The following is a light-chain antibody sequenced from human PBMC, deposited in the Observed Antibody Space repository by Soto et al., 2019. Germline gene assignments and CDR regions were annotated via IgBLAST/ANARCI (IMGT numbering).Light chain of an antibody. CDR1: QSVNSRY. J-gene: IGKJ5*01. CDR2: EAS. Sequence: DTVFTQSPGPLSFSPVERATPSCRARQSVNSRYIAWYQVKPGQAPRLLIYEASSRATGIPDRFSGGGSGTDFTLSISKVEPEDFAVYYCQQYGRPPRATFGQGTRLEIK. V-gene: IGKV3-20*01. CDR3: QQYGRPPRAT.